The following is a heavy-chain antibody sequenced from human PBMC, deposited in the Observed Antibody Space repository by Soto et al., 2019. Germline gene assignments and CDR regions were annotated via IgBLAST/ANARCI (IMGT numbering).Heavy chain of an antibody. CDR2: INPSSGST. J-gene: IGHJ3*02. CDR1: GYTFTSYY. D-gene: IGHD3-16*01. CDR3: ARIEVLRDAFDI. Sequence: GASVKVSCKASGYTFTSYYMHWVRQAPGQGLEWMGIINPSSGSTTYAEKLQGRVTMTRDTSTSTIYMELSSLRSEDTAGYYCARIEVLRDAFDIWGQGTMVTVSS. V-gene: IGHV1-46*01.